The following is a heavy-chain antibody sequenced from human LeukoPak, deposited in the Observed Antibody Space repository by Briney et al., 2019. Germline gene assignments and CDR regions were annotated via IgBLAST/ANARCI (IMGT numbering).Heavy chain of an antibody. Sequence: GESLKISCKVCGYSFPSYWITWVRQVPGKGLEWMGRIAPSDSYTNYNPSFEGHVTMSVEKSITTVYLQWSSLKASDTAMYYCVRQPPGVYDTTQNWFDPWGQGTLVTVSS. CDR3: VRQPPGVYDTTQNWFDP. D-gene: IGHD3-22*01. J-gene: IGHJ5*02. CDR1: GYSFPSYW. V-gene: IGHV5-10-1*01. CDR2: IAPSDSYT.